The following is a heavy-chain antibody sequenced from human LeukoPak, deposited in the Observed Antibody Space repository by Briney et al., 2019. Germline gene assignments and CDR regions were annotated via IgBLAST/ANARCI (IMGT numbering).Heavy chain of an antibody. V-gene: IGHV1-8*01. CDR3: ARDTGYCSSTSCYRDDY. CDR1: GYTFTSYD. CDR2: MNPNSGNT. D-gene: IGHD2-2*02. J-gene: IGHJ4*02. Sequence: ASVKVSCKASGYTFTSYDINWMRQATGQGLEWMGWMNPNSGNTGYAQKFQGRVTMTRNTSISTAYMELSSLRSEDTAVYYCARDTGYCSSTSCYRDDYWGQGTLVTVSS.